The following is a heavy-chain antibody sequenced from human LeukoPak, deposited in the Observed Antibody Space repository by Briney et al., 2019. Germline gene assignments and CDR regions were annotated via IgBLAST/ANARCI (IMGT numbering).Heavy chain of an antibody. Sequence: SETLSLTCTVSGGSISSYYWSWIRQPPGKGLEWIGYIYYSGSTNYNPSLKSRVTISVDTSKNQFSLKLSSVTAADTAVYYRASGRDGYNNHFDYWGQGTLVTVSS. CDR1: GGSISSYY. J-gene: IGHJ4*02. V-gene: IGHV4-59*08. CDR2: IYYSGST. CDR3: ASGRDGYNNHFDY. D-gene: IGHD5-24*01.